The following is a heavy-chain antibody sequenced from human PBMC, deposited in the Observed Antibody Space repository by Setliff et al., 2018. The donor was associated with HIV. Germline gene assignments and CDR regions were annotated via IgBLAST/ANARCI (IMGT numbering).Heavy chain of an antibody. J-gene: IGHJ6*02. V-gene: IGHV4-39*07. CDR2: VYNSGST. CDR3: ARSRTSSGYYGVTGYGMDV. CDR1: GGSVSSPGYY. D-gene: IGHD3-22*01. Sequence: TSETLSLTCTVSGGSVSSPGYYWGWIRQPPGKGLEWIGSVYNSGSTNYNPFLKSRVTISVATSKNQFSLKLNSVTTADTAVYYCARSRTSSGYYGVTGYGMDVWGQGTTVTVSS.